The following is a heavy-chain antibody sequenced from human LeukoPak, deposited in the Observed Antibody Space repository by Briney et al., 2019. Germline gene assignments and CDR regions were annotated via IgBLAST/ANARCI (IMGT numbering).Heavy chain of an antibody. Sequence: PSETLSLTCTVSGGSISSCSYYWGWIRQPPGKGLEWIGSIYYSGSTYYNPSLKSRVTISVDTAKNQFSLKLSSVTAADTAVYYCARLSASGWSVGYYYYYYMDVWGKGTTVTVPS. CDR3: ARLSASGWSVGYYYYYYMDV. D-gene: IGHD6-19*01. CDR1: GGSISSCSYY. CDR2: IYYSGST. V-gene: IGHV4-39*01. J-gene: IGHJ6*03.